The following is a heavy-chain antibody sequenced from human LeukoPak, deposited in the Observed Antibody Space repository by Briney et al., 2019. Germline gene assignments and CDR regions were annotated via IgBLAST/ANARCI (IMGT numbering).Heavy chain of an antibody. D-gene: IGHD2/OR15-2a*01. J-gene: IGHJ3*01. CDR1: GYTFNGYY. V-gene: IGHV1-2*02. Sequence: ASVKDSCKASGYTFNGYYIHWVRQAPGEGLEWMGWINPNTGDTNYAQKFQGRVTMTRDTSISTAYMELSRVRSDDTAVYWCARSRMSDAFDLWGHGTMVIVSS. CDR3: ARSRMSDAFDL. CDR2: INPNTGDT.